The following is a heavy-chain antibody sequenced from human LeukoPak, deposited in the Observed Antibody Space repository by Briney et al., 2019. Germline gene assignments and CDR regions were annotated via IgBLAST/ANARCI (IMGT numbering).Heavy chain of an antibody. J-gene: IGHJ5*02. CDR1: GFTFSSYS. D-gene: IGHD2-21*02. V-gene: IGHV3-21*01. Sequence: KSGGSLRLSCAASGFTFSSYSMNWVRQAPGTGLEWVSSIISSNSYIYYADSVKGRFTISRDNAKNSLYLQMNSLRAEDTAVYYCAREATPYCGGDCYPNWFDPWGQGTLVTVSS. CDR3: AREATPYCGGDCYPNWFDP. CDR2: IISSNSYI.